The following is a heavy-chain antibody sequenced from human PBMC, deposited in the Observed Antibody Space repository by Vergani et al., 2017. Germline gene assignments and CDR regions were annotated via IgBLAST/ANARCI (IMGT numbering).Heavy chain of an antibody. CDR2: INPNTGDA. V-gene: IGHV1-2*02. D-gene: IGHD3-10*01. Sequence: QVHLVQSGSEVKKPGASVKVSCRASGYTFTNYALNWVRQAPGQGLEWMGWINPNTGDAKFAQKFQGRVTMTRDTSIRRVYMELTGLTSDDTAVFYCARVNRAFDYWGQGTLVTVSS. J-gene: IGHJ4*02. CDR1: GYTFTNYA. CDR3: ARVNRAFDY.